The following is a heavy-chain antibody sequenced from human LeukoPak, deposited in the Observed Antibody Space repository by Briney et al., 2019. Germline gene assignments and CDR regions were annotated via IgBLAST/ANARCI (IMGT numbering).Heavy chain of an antibody. J-gene: IGHJ4*02. Sequence: GESLKISCKGSGHNFTSHWIGWVRQMFGKGLEWMGIIYPDDSDARYSPSFQGQVTISADKSISTAYLQWSSLKASDTAMYYCARHTQEAFDYWGQGTLVTVSS. CDR2: IYPDDSDA. V-gene: IGHV5-51*01. CDR1: GHNFTSHW. CDR3: ARHTQEAFDY.